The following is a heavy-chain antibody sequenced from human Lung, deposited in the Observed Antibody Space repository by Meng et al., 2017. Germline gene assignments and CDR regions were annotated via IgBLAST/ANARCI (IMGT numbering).Heavy chain of an antibody. V-gene: IGHV4-34*01. CDR2: INHSGST. J-gene: IGHJ4*02. D-gene: IGHD4-11*01. CDR1: GGSFSDYY. CDR3: ARGPTTMAHDFDY. Sequence: QVASHLSGQGPLRPSETLSPPCVVSGGSFSDYYWSWISQPPGKGLEWIGEINHSGSTNYNPSLESRATISVDTSQNNLSLKLSSVTAADSAVYYCARGPTTMAHDFDYWGQGTLVTVSS.